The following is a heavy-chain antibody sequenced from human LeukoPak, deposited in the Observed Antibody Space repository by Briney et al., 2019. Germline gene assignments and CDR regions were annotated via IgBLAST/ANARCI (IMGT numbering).Heavy chain of an antibody. J-gene: IGHJ5*02. CDR2: IYPGDSDT. Sequence: GESLKMCCKGSGYSFTSYWIGWVRQMPGKGLEWMGIIYPGDSDTRYSPSFQGQVTISADKSISTAYLQWSSLKASDTAMYYCARRVDSSSWYSAWFDPWGQGTLVTVSS. CDR3: ARRVDSSSWYSAWFDP. D-gene: IGHD6-13*01. CDR1: GYSFTSYW. V-gene: IGHV5-51*01.